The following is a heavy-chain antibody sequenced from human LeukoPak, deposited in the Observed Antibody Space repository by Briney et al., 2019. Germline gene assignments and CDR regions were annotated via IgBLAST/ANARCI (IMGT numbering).Heavy chain of an antibody. D-gene: IGHD3-16*01. J-gene: IGHJ3*02. Sequence: ASVTVSCKASGYTFSAYYMYWVGQAPGQGLEWMGWIRPNSGGTNYTQKFQGRVTITRDTSINTAYMELSRLTSDDTAVYFCATWGLHFDIWGQGTMVIVAS. CDR2: IRPNSGGT. CDR1: GYTFSAYY. V-gene: IGHV1-2*02. CDR3: ATWGLHFDI.